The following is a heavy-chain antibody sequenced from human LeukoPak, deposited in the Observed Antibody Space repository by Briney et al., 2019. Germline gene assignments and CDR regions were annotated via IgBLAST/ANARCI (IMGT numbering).Heavy chain of an antibody. Sequence: TGGSLRLSCAASGFTFSDYYMSWIRQAPGKGLEWVSYISSSGSAIYYADSVKGRFTISRDNAKNSLYLQMNSLRAEDTAVYYCARDTEAMIYYYYYGMDVWGQGTTVTVSS. V-gene: IGHV3-11*01. J-gene: IGHJ6*02. CDR3: ARDTEAMIYYYYYGMDV. D-gene: IGHD3-22*01. CDR2: ISSSGSAI. CDR1: GFTFSDYY.